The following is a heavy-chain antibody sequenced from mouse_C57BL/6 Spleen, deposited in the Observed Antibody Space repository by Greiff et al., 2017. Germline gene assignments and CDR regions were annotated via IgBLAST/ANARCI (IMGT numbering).Heavy chain of an antibody. V-gene: IGHV1-55*01. CDR1: GYTFTSYW. CDR3: ARWDYGSWFAY. J-gene: IGHJ3*01. CDR2: IYPGSGST. Sequence: QQSGAELVKPGASVKMSCKASGYTFTSYWITWVKQRPGQGLEWIGDIYPGSGSTNYNEKFKSKATLTVDTSSSTAYMQLSSLTSEDSAVYYCARWDYGSWFAYWGQGTLVTVSA. D-gene: IGHD2-2*01.